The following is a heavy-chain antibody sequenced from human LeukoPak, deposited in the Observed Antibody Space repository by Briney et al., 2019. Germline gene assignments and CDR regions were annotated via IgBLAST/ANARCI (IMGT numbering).Heavy chain of an antibody. J-gene: IGHJ4*02. CDR1: GYTFTSYG. CDR2: ISAYNGNT. CDR3: ARGEAPSQQLVPEYYFDY. D-gene: IGHD6-13*01. V-gene: IGHV1-18*01. Sequence: ASVKVSCKASGYTFTSYGISWVRQAPGQGLEWMGWISAYNGNTNYAQKFQGRVTITADESTSTAYMELSSLRSEDTAVYYCARGEAPSQQLVPEYYFDYWGQGTLVTVSS.